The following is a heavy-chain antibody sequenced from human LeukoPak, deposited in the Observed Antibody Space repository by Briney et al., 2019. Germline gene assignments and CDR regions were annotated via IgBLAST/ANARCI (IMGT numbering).Heavy chain of an antibody. J-gene: IGHJ4*02. V-gene: IGHV3-30*04. CDR1: GFTFSSYA. Sequence: GGSLRLSCAASGFTFSSYAMSWVRQAPGKGLEWVAIISYDGSNEYYADSVKGRFTISRDNSKNTLYLQMNSLRAADTAVYYCARGGSSYNDDSSGFYFDYWGQGTLVTVSS. CDR3: ARGGSSYNDDSSGFYFDY. D-gene: IGHD3-22*01. CDR2: ISYDGSNE.